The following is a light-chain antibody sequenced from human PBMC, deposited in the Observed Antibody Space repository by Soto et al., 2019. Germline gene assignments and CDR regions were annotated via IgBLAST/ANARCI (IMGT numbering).Light chain of an antibody. CDR3: QQSRDWPLT. V-gene: IGKV3-11*01. CDR1: QSVNIN. CDR2: DAS. Sequence: ESVLTQSPGTLSLSPGERATLSCRASQSVNINLAWYQQKPGQAPRLLFYDASTRATGIPVRFSGSGSGTDFTLTISNLETEDFAFYYCQQSRDWPLTFGGGTKVDIK. J-gene: IGKJ4*01.